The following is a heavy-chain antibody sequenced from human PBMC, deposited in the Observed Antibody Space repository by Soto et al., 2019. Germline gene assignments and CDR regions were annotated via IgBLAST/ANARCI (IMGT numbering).Heavy chain of an antibody. Sequence: PGGSLRLSCAASGFTFSSYAMSWVRQAPGKGLEWVSAISGSGGSTYYADSVKGRFTISRDNSKNTLYLQMNSLRAEDTAVYYCAKDQTPGGYYDFWSGYFPVGGMDVWRQGTTVTVSS. D-gene: IGHD3-3*01. CDR1: GFTFSSYA. J-gene: IGHJ6*02. V-gene: IGHV3-23*01. CDR3: AKDQTPGGYYDFWSGYFPVGGMDV. CDR2: ISGSGGST.